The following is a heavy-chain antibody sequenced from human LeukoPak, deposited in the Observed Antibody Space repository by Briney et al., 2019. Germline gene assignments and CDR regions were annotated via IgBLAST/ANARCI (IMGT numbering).Heavy chain of an antibody. D-gene: IGHD3-10*02. Sequence: GGSLRLSCAASGFTFSGYSLNWVRQAPGKGLEWVSSISRSSSYIYYADSVKGRFTISRDNAKNSLYPQMNSLRAEDTAVYYCAELGITMIGGVWGKGTTVTISS. V-gene: IGHV3-21*01. CDR3: AELGITMIGGV. J-gene: IGHJ6*04. CDR1: GFTFSGYS. CDR2: ISRSSSYI.